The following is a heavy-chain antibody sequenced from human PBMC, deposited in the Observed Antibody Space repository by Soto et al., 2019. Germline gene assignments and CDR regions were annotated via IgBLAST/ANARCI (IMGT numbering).Heavy chain of an antibody. J-gene: IGHJ6*03. CDR2: IIPILGIA. V-gene: IGHV1-69*04. CDR1: GGTFSSYT. D-gene: IGHD4-17*01. Sequence: SVKVSCKASGGTFSSYTISWVRQAPGQGLEWMGRIIPILGIANYAQKFQGRVTITADKSTSTAYMELSSLRSEDTAVYYCARDRKVTVPDYYYYYLDVWGKGTTVTVSS. CDR3: ARDRKVTVPDYYYYYLDV.